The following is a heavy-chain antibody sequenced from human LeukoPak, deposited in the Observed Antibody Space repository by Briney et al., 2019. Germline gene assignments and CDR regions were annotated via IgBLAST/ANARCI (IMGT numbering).Heavy chain of an antibody. D-gene: IGHD3-22*01. CDR3: ARHIRGYYDSSGYYDDAFDI. V-gene: IGHV4-4*09. CDR1: GGSISSYY. Sequence: SETLSLTCTVSGGSISSYYWSWIRQPPGKGLEWIGYIYTSGSTNYNPSLKSRVTISVDTSKNQFSLKLSSVTAADTAVYYCARHIRGYYDSSGYYDDAFDIRGQGTMVTVSS. CDR2: IYTSGST. J-gene: IGHJ3*02.